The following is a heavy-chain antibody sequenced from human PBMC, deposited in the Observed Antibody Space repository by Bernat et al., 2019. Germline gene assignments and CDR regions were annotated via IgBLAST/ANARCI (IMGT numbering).Heavy chain of an antibody. CDR1: GFTFSSYS. D-gene: IGHD1-26*01. Sequence: EVQLVESGGGLVQPGGSLRLSCAASGFTFSSYSMNWVRQAPGKGLEWVSYISSSSSTIYYADSVKGRCTFTRDNAKNSLYLQMNSLRAEDTAVYYCARECGGCADPAAGYYYYGMDVWGQGTTVTVSS. CDR3: ARECGGCADPAAGYYYYGMDV. CDR2: ISSSSSTI. J-gene: IGHJ6*02. V-gene: IGHV3-48*01.